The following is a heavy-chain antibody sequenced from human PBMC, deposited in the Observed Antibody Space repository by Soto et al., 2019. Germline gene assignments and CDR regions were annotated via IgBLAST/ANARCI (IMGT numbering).Heavy chain of an antibody. CDR2: IIPILGIA. CDR3: ARLWPPYDILTEADAFDI. D-gene: IGHD3-9*01. V-gene: IGHV1-69*02. CDR1: GGTFSSYT. J-gene: IGHJ3*02. Sequence: QVQLVQSGAEVKKPGSSVKVSCKASGGTFSSYTISWVRQAPGQGLEWMGRIIPILGIANYAQKFQGRVTITADKSTSTAYMELSSLRSEDTAVYYYARLWPPYDILTEADAFDIWSQGTMVTVSS.